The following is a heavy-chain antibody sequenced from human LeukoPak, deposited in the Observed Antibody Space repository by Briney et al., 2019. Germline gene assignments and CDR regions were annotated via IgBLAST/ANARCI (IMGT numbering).Heavy chain of an antibody. J-gene: IGHJ4*02. CDR2: ISGDGSSL. CDR3: VREFSSTSLY. CDR1: GFTFSNYW. V-gene: IGHV3-74*01. D-gene: IGHD2-2*01. Sequence: GGSLRLSSAASGFTFSNYWMHWVRQAPGKGLVWVSRISGDGSSLTYADSVKGRFTISRDNAKNTLYLQMNTLRVEDTAVYYCVREFSSTSLYRGQGTLVTVSS.